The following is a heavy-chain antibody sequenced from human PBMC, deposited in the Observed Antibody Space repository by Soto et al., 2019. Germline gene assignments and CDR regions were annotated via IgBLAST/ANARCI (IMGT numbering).Heavy chain of an antibody. Sequence: QVQLVESGGGVVQPGRSLRLSCAASGFTFTGFAMYWVRQAPGKGLEWVAVTSFDGRNEYYADFVEGRFTISRDNSKNTLYLQMNSLRLEDRAVYYCARVTGFYGSGQIDYWGQGTLVTVSS. V-gene: IGHV3-30*04. CDR3: ARVTGFYGSGQIDY. D-gene: IGHD3-10*01. CDR2: TSFDGRNE. J-gene: IGHJ4*02. CDR1: GFTFTGFA.